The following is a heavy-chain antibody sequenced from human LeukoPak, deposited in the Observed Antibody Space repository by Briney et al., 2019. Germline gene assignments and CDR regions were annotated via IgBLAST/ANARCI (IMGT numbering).Heavy chain of an antibody. CDR2: FDPEDGET. D-gene: IGHD6-13*01. CDR1: GYTLTELS. J-gene: IGHJ4*02. CDR3: ATDSAAAGSFDY. Sequence: GASVKVSCKVSGYTLTELSMHWVRQAPGKGLEWMGGFDPEDGETIYAQKFQGRVTMTEDTSTDTAYMELSSLRSEDTAVYYCATDSAAAGSFDYWGQGTLVTVSS. V-gene: IGHV1-24*01.